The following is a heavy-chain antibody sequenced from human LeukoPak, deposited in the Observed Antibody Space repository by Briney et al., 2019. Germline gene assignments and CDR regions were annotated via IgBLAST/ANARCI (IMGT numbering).Heavy chain of an antibody. Sequence: SETLSLTRTVSGGSISSSSYYWGWIRQPPGKGLEWIGSIYYSGSTYYNPSLKSRVTISVDTSKNQFSLKLSSVTAADTAVYYCARDECGSYCADYWGQGTLVTVSS. V-gene: IGHV4-39*07. J-gene: IGHJ4*02. CDR3: ARDECGSYCADY. D-gene: IGHD1-26*01. CDR2: IYYSGST. CDR1: GGSISSSSYY.